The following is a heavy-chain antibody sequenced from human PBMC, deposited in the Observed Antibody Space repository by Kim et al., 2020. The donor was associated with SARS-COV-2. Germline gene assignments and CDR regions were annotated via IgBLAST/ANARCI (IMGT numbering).Heavy chain of an antibody. D-gene: IGHD6-13*01. J-gene: IGHJ6*02. CDR2: INSDGSST. CDR1: GFTFSSYW. Sequence: GGSLRLSCAASGFTFSSYWMHWVRQAPGKGLVWVSRINSDGSSTSYADSVKGRFTISRDNAKNTLYLQMNSLRAEDTAVYYCARAQGSSSWYYYYYYGMDVWGQGTTGTVSS. V-gene: IGHV3-74*01. CDR3: ARAQGSSSWYYYYYYGMDV.